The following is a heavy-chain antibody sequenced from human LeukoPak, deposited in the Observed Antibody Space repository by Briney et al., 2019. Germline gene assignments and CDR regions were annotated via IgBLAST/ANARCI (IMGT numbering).Heavy chain of an antibody. V-gene: IGHV3-43*01. CDR2: ISWDGGIT. CDR3: AKDSSADVLTGYFDF. CDR1: GFTLDDYT. Sequence: GGSLRLSCAASGFTLDDYTMHWVRQAPGKGLELVSLISWDGGITFYADSVKGRFNISRDNSKNSLYLQTNSLRPEDTAFYYCAKDSSADVLTGYFDFWGPGTLVTVSS. D-gene: IGHD3-9*01. J-gene: IGHJ4*02.